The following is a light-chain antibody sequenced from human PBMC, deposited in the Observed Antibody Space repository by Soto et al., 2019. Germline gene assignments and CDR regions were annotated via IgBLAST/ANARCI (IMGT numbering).Light chain of an antibody. J-gene: IGKJ4*01. Sequence: EIVLTQSPATLSVSPGERATLSCRASQSVSSNLAWYQQKNGQAARLLLYGASTRATGIPSRCSGSGCGTEVFLTTSSLQAADDAVDYCQQYNNWPPRTFGEGTKVEIK. V-gene: IGKV3-15*01. CDR1: QSVSSN. CDR2: GAS. CDR3: QQYNNWPPRT.